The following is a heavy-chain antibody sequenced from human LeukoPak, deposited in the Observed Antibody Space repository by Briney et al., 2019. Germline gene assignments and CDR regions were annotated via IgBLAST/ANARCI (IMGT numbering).Heavy chain of an antibody. D-gene: IGHD3-10*01. CDR1: GDSISSSSYY. CDR2: IYYSGST. Sequence: PSETLSLTCTVSGDSISSSSYYWGWIRQPPGKGLEWIGNIYYSGSTYYNPSLKSRVTISVDTSKNQFSLKLSSVTAADTAVYYCARNQLSGWFDPWGQGTLVTVSS. CDR3: ARNQLSGWFDP. J-gene: IGHJ5*02. V-gene: IGHV4-39*07.